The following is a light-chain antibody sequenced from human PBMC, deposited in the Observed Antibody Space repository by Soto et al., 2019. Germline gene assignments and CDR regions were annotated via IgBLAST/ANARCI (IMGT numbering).Light chain of an antibody. Sequence: EIVLTQSPATLSLSPGEGATLSCRASQSINTYLAWYQQKPGQAPRLLIYDASKRATGIPARFSGSGSGTNFTLTISSLEPEDFAVYYCQQRRSWQVTFGQGIRLEIK. V-gene: IGKV3D-11*02. CDR2: DAS. CDR3: QQRRSWQVT. J-gene: IGKJ5*01. CDR1: QSINTY.